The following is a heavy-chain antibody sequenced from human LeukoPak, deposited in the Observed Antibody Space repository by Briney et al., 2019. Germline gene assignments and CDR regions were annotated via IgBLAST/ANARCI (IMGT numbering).Heavy chain of an antibody. V-gene: IGHV3-33*06. CDR1: GFTFSTQG. D-gene: IGHD5-12*01. CDR2: IWYDGSNK. Sequence: GGSLRLSCAASGFTFSTQGMHWVRQAPGKGLEWVALIWYDGSNKYYADSVKGRFTISRDNSKNTLYLQMNSLRVEDTAVCYCAKKAYDGAWFDPWGQGTLVTVSS. J-gene: IGHJ5*02. CDR3: AKKAYDGAWFDP.